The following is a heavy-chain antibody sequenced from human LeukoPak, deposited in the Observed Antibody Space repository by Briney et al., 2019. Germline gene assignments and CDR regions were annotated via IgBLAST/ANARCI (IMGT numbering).Heavy chain of an antibody. CDR3: AAHVAVAGYFDY. CDR2: IYYSGGT. CDR1: GGSISSYY. V-gene: IGHV4-59*01. D-gene: IGHD6-19*01. Sequence: PSETLSLTCTVSGGSISSYYWSWIRQPPGKGLEWIGYIYYSGGTNYNPSLKSRVPISVDTSKNQFSLKLSSVTAADTAVYYCAAHVAVAGYFDYWGQGTLVTVSS. J-gene: IGHJ4*02.